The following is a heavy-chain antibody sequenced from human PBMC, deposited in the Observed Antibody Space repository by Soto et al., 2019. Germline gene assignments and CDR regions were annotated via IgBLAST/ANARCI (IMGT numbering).Heavy chain of an antibody. J-gene: IGHJ4*02. D-gene: IGHD2-21*02. V-gene: IGHV3-23*01. Sequence: EVQLLESGGGLVQPGGSLRLSCAASGFTFSSYAMSWVRQAPGKGLEWVSAISGSGGSTYYADSVKGRFTISRDNSKNTLYLQMNSLRAEDTAVYYCAPLHIVVVTAILFDSWGQGTLVTVSS. CDR2: ISGSGGST. CDR1: GFTFSSYA. CDR3: APLHIVVVTAILFDS.